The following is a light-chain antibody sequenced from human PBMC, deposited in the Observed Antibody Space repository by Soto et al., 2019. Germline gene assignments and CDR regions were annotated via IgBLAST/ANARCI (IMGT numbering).Light chain of an antibody. CDR3: QSYDSSLTTV. CDR1: SSNIGAGYD. CDR2: GNS. Sequence: QSVLTQPPSVSGAPGQRVTISCTGSSSNIGAGYDVHWYQQLPGTAPKLLIYGNSNRPSGVPDRFSGSKSGTSASLAITGLQAEDEADYYCQSYDSSLTTVFVT. J-gene: IGLJ1*01. V-gene: IGLV1-40*01.